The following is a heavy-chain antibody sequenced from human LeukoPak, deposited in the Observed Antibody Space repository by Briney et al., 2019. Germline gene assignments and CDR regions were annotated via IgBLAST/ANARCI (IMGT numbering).Heavy chain of an antibody. J-gene: IGHJ4*02. D-gene: IGHD7-27*01. CDR2: IRSDASNK. V-gene: IGHV3-30*02. Sequence: PGGSLRLSCAASGFNFRNYDMHWVRQAPGKGLEWVASIRSDASNKYYADSVKGRFTISRDNSKNSLYLQMNSLRTEDTALYYCAKWKTLTGNDYWGQGTLVTASS. CDR3: AKWKTLTGNDY. CDR1: GFNFRNYD.